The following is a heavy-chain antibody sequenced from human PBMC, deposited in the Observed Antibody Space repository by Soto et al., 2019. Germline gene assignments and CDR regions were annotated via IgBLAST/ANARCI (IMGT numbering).Heavy chain of an antibody. CDR1: DGSVSSPTYY. CDR3: ARVLTGSRAFDF. D-gene: IGHD1-20*01. Sequence: QLQLQESGPGLVRPSETLSLTCTVSDGSVSSPTYYWGWVRQPPGKGLQWIGNVYYSGRTFYNPSLKSRVTVSIDTSKNQFSLSLGALTASDTAVYYCARVLTGSRAFDFWGQRALVTVSS. J-gene: IGHJ4*02. CDR2: VYYSGRT. V-gene: IGHV4-39*01.